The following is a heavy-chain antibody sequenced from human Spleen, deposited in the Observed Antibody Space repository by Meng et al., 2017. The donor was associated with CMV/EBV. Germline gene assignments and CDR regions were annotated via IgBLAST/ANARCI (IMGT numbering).Heavy chain of an antibody. D-gene: IGHD3-9*01. CDR1: GFTFDDYA. CDR3: ARDWYYDILTGYYYYYYGMDV. CDR2: ISWNSGSI. V-gene: IGHV3-9*01. Sequence: SLKISCAASGFTFDDYAMHWVRQAPGKGLEWVSGISWNSGSIGYADSVKGRFTISRDNAKNSLYLQMNSLRAEDTAVYYCARDWYYDILTGYYYYYYGMDVWGQGTTVTVSS. J-gene: IGHJ6*02.